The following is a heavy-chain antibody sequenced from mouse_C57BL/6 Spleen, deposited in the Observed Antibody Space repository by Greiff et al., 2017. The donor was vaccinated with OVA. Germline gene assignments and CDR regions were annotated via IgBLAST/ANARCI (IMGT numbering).Heavy chain of an antibody. CDR1: GYAFSSSW. D-gene: IGHD4-1*01. CDR3: ARDANWDGWYFDV. V-gene: IGHV1-82*01. CDR2: IYPGDGDT. Sequence: QVQLQQSGPELVKPGASVKISCKASGYAFSSSWMNWVKQRPGKGLEWIGRIYPGDGDTNYNGKFKGKATLTADKSSSTAYMQLSSLTSEDSAVYFCARDANWDGWYFDVWGTGTTVTVSS. J-gene: IGHJ1*03.